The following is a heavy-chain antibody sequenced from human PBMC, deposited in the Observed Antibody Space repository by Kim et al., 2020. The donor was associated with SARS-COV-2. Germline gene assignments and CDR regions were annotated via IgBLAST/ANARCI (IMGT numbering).Heavy chain of an antibody. J-gene: IGHJ6*02. D-gene: IGHD1-26*01. CDR3: ARDADWDSNYYYYGMDV. V-gene: IGHV3-48*02. CDR1: GFTFSSYS. Sequence: GGSLRLSCAASGFTFSSYSMNWVRQAPGKGLEWVSYISSSSSTIYYADSVKGRFTISRDNAKNSLYLQMNSLRDEDTAVYYCARDADWDSNYYYYGMDVWGQRTTVTVSS. CDR2: ISSSSSTI.